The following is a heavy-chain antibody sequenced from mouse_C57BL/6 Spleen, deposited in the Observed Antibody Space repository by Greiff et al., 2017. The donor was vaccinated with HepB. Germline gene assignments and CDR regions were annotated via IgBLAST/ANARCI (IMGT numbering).Heavy chain of an antibody. CDR2: ISSGGDYI. CDR1: GFTFSSYA. D-gene: IGHD2-5*01. V-gene: IGHV5-9-1*02. CDR3: TTYYSNYGAMDY. J-gene: IGHJ4*01. Sequence: EVMLVESGEGLVKPGGSLKLSCAASGFTFSSYAMSWVRQTPEKRLEWVAYISSGGDYIYYADTVKGRFTISRDNARNTLYLQMSSLKSEDTAMYYCTTYYSNYGAMDYWGQGTSVTVSS.